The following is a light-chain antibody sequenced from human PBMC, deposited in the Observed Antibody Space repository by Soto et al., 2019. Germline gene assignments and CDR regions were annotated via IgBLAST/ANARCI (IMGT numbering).Light chain of an antibody. CDR2: EVS. V-gene: IGLV2-14*01. CDR3: SSYTSGSTLV. J-gene: IGLJ1*01. Sequence: QSVLTQPASVSGSTGQSITISCTGTSSDVGGYKYVSWYQQYPGKAPKLMFYEVSNRPSGVSNRFSGSKSGNTASLTISGLQAEDEADYYCSSYTSGSTLVFGTGTKVTVL. CDR1: SSDVGGYKY.